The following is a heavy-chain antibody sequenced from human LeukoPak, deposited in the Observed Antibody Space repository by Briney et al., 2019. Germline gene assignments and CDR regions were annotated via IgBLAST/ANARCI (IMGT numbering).Heavy chain of an antibody. J-gene: IGHJ3*02. CDR3: ARESLEYSSSSDAFDI. CDR2: INPNSGGT. CDR1: GYTFTGYY. V-gene: IGHV1-2*02. Sequence: ASVKVSCKASGYTFTGYYMHWVRQAPGQGLEWMGWINPNSGGTNYAQKFQGRVTMTRDTSISTAYMELSRLRSDDTAVYYCARESLEYSSSSDAFDIWGQGTMVTVSS. D-gene: IGHD6-6*01.